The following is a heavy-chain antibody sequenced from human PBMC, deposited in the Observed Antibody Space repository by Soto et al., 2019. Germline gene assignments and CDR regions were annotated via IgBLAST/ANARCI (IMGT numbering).Heavy chain of an antibody. V-gene: IGHV1-69*01. CDR1: GGTFSSYA. CDR3: ARAHDYGNYDYYFYYCGMDV. CDR2: IIPIFGTA. Sequence: QVQLVQSGAEVKKPGSSVKVSCKASGGTFSSYAITWVRQAPGQGLEWMGGIIPIFGTANYAQKFQDRVTITADESTSTAYMELSSLRSEETAVYYCARAHDYGNYDYYFYYCGMDVWGQGTTVTVAS. D-gene: IGHD4-17*01. J-gene: IGHJ6*02.